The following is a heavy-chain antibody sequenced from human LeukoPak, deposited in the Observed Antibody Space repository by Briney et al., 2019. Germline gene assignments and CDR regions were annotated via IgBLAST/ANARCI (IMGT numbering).Heavy chain of an antibody. Sequence: GGSLRLSCSASGFTFSNYWMSWVRPAPGKGLGWVANIKKDGSEKKYVDSVKGRFTISRDNAKNSLYLQMNSLRAEDTAVYYCARLANYYYYMDVWGKGTTLSVSS. J-gene: IGHJ6*03. CDR2: IKKDGSEK. V-gene: IGHV3-7*01. CDR3: ARLANYYYYMDV. CDR1: GFTFSNYW.